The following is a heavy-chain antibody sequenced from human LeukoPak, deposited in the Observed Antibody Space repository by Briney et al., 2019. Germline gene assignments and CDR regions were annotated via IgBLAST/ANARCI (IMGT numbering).Heavy chain of an antibody. J-gene: IGHJ4*02. V-gene: IGHV3-15*01. CDR2: IKSKTDGGTT. CDR3: TTDRLFSGSIDY. CDR1: GFTFSSYS. Sequence: GGSLRLSCAASGFTFSSYSMNWVRQAPGKGLEWVGRIKSKTDGGTTDYAAPVKGRFTISRDDSKNTLYLQTNSLRTEDTAVYYCTTDRLFSGSIDYWGQGTLVTVSS.